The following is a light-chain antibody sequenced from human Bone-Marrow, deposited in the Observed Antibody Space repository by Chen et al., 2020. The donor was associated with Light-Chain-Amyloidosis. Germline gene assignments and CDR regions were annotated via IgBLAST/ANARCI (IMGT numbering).Light chain of an antibody. V-gene: IGLV3-25*03. CDR1: DLPTKY. Sequence: SYELTQPPFVSVSPGQTARITCSGDDLPTKYAYWYQQKPGQAPVLVINRDTERPSGISERFSGSSAGTTATLTISGVQAEDEADYHCQSADSSGTYEVIFGGGTKLTVL. CDR3: QSADSSGTYEVI. J-gene: IGLJ2*01. CDR2: RDT.